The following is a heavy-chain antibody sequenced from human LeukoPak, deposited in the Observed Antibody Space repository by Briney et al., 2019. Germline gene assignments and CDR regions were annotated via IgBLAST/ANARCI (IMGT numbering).Heavy chain of an antibody. Sequence: ASVKVSCKVSGYTLTELSMHWVRQAPGKGLEWMGGFDPEDGETIYAQKFQGRVTMTRDTSTSTVYMELSSLRSEDTAVYYCARATGEMATISDPFDYWGQGTLVTVSS. CDR1: GYTLTELS. CDR2: FDPEDGET. V-gene: IGHV1-24*01. J-gene: IGHJ4*02. CDR3: ARATGEMATISDPFDY. D-gene: IGHD5-24*01.